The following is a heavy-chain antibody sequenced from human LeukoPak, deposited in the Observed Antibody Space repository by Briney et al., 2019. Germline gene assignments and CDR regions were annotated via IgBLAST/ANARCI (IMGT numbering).Heavy chain of an antibody. CDR2: IYYSGST. D-gene: IGHD2-2*01. J-gene: IGHJ5*02. CDR3: ARHRIVVVPAASVVGHAWWFDP. CDR1: GGSISSSSYY. Sequence: KPSETLSLTCTVSGGSISSSSYYWGWIRQPPGKGLEWIGSIYYSGSTYYNPSLKSRVTISVDTSKNQFSLKLSSVTAADTAVYYCARHRIVVVPAASVVGHAWWFDPWGQGTLVTVSS. V-gene: IGHV4-39*01.